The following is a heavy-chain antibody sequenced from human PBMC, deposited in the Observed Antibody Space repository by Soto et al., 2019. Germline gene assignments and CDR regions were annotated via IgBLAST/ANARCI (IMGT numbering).Heavy chain of an antibody. V-gene: IGHV4-31*03. CDR2: IYYSGST. CDR1: GGSISSGGDY. Sequence: PAETMSLTCTVSGGSISSGGDYWSWIRQHPGKGLEWIGYIYYSGSTYYNPSLKSRVTISVDTSKNQFSLKLSSVTAADTAVYYCARGDCSGGSCYYEESSFDYWGQGTLVTVSS. D-gene: IGHD2-15*01. CDR3: ARGDCSGGSCYYEESSFDY. J-gene: IGHJ4*02.